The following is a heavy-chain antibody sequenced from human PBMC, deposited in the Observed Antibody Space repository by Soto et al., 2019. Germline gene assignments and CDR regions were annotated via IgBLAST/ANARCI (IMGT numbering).Heavy chain of an antibody. V-gene: IGHV3-48*01. CDR2: ISSTSTTI. CDR1: GFTFSTYS. Sequence: GESLKISCAASGFTFSTYSMNWVRQAPGKGLEWVSYISSTSTTIYYADSVKGRFTISRDNAKNSLYLQMNSLRAEDTAVYYCARDQAQDDLLGWFDPWGQGTLVTVSS. D-gene: IGHD3-16*01. J-gene: IGHJ5*02. CDR3: ARDQAQDDLLGWFDP.